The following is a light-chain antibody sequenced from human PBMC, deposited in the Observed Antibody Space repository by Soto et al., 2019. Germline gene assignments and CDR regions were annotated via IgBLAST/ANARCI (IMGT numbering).Light chain of an antibody. CDR1: QSVLYSSNNKNY. CDR3: QQYYSTPLT. Sequence: DIMMTQSPDSLDVSLGERANINCKSSQSVLYSSNNKNYLAWYQQKPGQPPKLLIYWASTRESGGPDRFSGSGSGTDFTLTISSLQAEEVAVYYCQQYYSTPLTFGRGTKVDIK. CDR2: WAS. J-gene: IGKJ4*01. V-gene: IGKV4-1*01.